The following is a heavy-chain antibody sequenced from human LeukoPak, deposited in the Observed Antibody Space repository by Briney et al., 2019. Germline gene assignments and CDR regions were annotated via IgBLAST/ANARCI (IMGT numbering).Heavy chain of an antibody. CDR3: AREPYGSGTFDY. V-gene: IGHV4-59*01. J-gene: IGHJ4*02. CDR1: GGSISSYY. CDR2: IYYSGST. D-gene: IGHD3-10*01. Sequence: SETLSLTCTVSGGSISSYYWSWIRQPPGKGLEWIGYIYYSGSTNYNPSLKSRVTISVDTSKNQCSLKLSSVTAADTAEYYCAREPYGSGTFDYWGQGTLVTVSA.